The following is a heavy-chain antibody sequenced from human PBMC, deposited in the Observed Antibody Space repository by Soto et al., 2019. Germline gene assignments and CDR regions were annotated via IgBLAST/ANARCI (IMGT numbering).Heavy chain of an antibody. CDR3: ARDGCSSTSCYIPEDYYYGMDV. Sequence: SVKVSCKASGGTFSSYATSWVRQAPLQVLEWMVGIIPIFGTANYAQKFQGRVTITADESTSTAYMELSSLRSEDTAVYYCARDGCSSTSCYIPEDYYYGMDVWGQGTTVTVSS. D-gene: IGHD2-2*02. CDR2: IIPIFGTA. J-gene: IGHJ6*02. CDR1: GGTFSSYA. V-gene: IGHV1-69*13.